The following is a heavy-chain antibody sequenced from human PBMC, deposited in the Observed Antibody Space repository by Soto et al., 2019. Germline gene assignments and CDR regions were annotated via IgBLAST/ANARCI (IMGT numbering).Heavy chain of an antibody. Sequence: ASVKVSCKASGYTFTSYGISWVRQAPGQGLEWMGWISAYNGNTNYAQKLQGRVTMTTDTSTSTAYMELRSLRSDDTAVYYCARDYGVAGTGDYYYYYMDVWGQGTTVTVSS. CDR2: ISAYNGNT. CDR1: GYTFTSYG. V-gene: IGHV1-18*01. CDR3: ARDYGVAGTGDYYYYYMDV. D-gene: IGHD6-19*01. J-gene: IGHJ6*03.